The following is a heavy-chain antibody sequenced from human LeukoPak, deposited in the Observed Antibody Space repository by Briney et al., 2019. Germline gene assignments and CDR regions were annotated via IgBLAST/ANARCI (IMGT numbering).Heavy chain of an antibody. CDR1: GYTFTSYA. J-gene: IGHJ2*01. CDR2: INAGNGNT. D-gene: IGHD3-22*01. V-gene: IGHV1-3*01. Sequence: GASVKVSCKASGYTFTSYAMHWVRQAPGQRLEWMGWINAGNGNTKYSQKFQGRVTITRDTSASTAYMELSSLRSEDTAVYYCARGPTNYYDSSGYAIRYWYFDLWGRGTLVTVSS. CDR3: ARGPTNYYDSSGYAIRYWYFDL.